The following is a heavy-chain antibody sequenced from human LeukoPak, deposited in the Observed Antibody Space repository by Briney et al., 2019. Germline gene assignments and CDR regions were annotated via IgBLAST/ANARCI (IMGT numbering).Heavy chain of an antibody. CDR3: ARRINSGSYPFDY. D-gene: IGHD1-26*01. CDR1: GYTFTGYY. J-gene: IGHJ4*02. CDR2: ISAYNGNT. Sequence: GASVKVSCKASGYTFTGYYMHWVRQAPGQGLEWMGWISAYNGNTNYAQKLQGRVTMTTDTSTSTAYMELRSLRSDDTAVYYCARRINSGSYPFDYWGQGTLVTVSS. V-gene: IGHV1-18*04.